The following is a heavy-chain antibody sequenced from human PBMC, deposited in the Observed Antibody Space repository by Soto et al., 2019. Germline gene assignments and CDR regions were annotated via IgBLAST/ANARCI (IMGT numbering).Heavy chain of an antibody. Sequence: ASETLSLTCAVYGGSFSGYYWSWIRQPPGKGLEWIGEINHSGSTNYNPSLKSRVTISVDTSKNQFSLKLSSVTAADTAVYYCARQGVLKLKGYAFDIWGQGTMVTVSS. D-gene: IGHD1-1*01. CDR1: GGSFSGYY. CDR2: INHSGST. J-gene: IGHJ3*02. CDR3: ARQGVLKLKGYAFDI. V-gene: IGHV4-34*01.